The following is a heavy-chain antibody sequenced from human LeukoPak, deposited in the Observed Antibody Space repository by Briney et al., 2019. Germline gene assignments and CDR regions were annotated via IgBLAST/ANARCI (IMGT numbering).Heavy chain of an antibody. Sequence: GGSLSLSCAASGFTFSNYARSWVRQAPGKGLEWVSGISGSDGSTYYADSVKGRFTISRDNSKNTLYLQMNSLRAEDTAVYYCAKHQRLTTVTTVDSCGHRTLVTVSS. CDR1: GFTFSNYA. CDR3: AKHQRLTTVTTVDS. D-gene: IGHD4-17*01. J-gene: IGHJ5*01. CDR2: ISGSDGST. V-gene: IGHV3-23*01.